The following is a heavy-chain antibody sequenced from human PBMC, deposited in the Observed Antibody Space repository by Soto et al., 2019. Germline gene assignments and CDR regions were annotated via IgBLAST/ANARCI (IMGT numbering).Heavy chain of an antibody. J-gene: IGHJ4*02. CDR1: GGSISSYY. Sequence: SETLSLTCTVSGGSISSYYWSWIRQPPGKGLEWIGYIYYSGSTNYNPSLKSRVTISVDTSKNQFSLKLSSVTAADTAVYYCARAKRYFDWLSQYYFDYWGQGTLVTVSS. CDR2: IYYSGST. V-gene: IGHV4-59*01. CDR3: ARAKRYFDWLSQYYFDY. D-gene: IGHD3-9*01.